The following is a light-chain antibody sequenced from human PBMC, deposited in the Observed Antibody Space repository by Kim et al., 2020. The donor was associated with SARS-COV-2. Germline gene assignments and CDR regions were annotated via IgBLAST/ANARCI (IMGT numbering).Light chain of an antibody. V-gene: IGKV3-11*01. CDR1: QSVGSY. CDR2: GAS. J-gene: IGKJ2*02. Sequence: EIVLTQSPATLSLSPGERATLSCRASQSVGSYLAWYQQKPGQAPRLLIYGASKRATGIPARFSGSGSGTDFTLTISSLEPEDFAVYYCQHRGTWPLCTFGRGTKLEI. CDR3: QHRGTWPLCT.